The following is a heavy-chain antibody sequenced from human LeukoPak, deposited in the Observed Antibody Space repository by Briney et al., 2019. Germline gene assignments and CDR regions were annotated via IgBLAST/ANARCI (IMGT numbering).Heavy chain of an antibody. V-gene: IGHV3-30*01. CDR1: GFTFSPYW. D-gene: IGHD2-15*01. CDR3: ARDKGYCSGGSCYLGMDV. Sequence: GGSLRLSCAASGFTFSPYWMHWVRQAPGKGLEWVAVISYDGTNKYYADSVKGRFTISRDNSKNTLSLQMNSLRAEDTAVYYCARDKGYCSGGSCYLGMDVWGQGTTVTVSS. J-gene: IGHJ6*02. CDR2: ISYDGTNK.